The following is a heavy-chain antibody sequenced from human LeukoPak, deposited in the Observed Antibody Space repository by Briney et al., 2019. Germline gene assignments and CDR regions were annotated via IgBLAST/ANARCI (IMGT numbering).Heavy chain of an antibody. D-gene: IGHD6-13*01. CDR3: ARDIAAAGTGS. J-gene: IGHJ5*02. CDR1: GYTFTDYY. Sequence: ASVKISCKASGYTFTDYYVHWVRQAPGQGLEWMGRISPDSGGTNYAQKFRGRLTVTRDTSISTAYMELSRLRSDDTAVYYCARDIAAAGTGSWGQGTLVTVSS. V-gene: IGHV1-2*06. CDR2: ISPDSGGT.